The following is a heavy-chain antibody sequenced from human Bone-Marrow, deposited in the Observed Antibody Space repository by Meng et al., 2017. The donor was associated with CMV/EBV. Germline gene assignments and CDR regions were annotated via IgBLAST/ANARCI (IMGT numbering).Heavy chain of an antibody. J-gene: IGHJ4*02. CDR1: GGSISSSNW. V-gene: IGHV4-4*02. CDR3: ARYPRGYCSSTSCYH. D-gene: IGHD2-2*01. Sequence: SETLSLTCAVSGGSISSSNWWSWVRQPPGKGLEWIGEIYHSGSTNYNPSLKSRVTISVDKSKNQFSLKLSSVTAADTAVYYCARYPRGYCSSTSCYHWGQGTLVTVSS. CDR2: IYHSGST.